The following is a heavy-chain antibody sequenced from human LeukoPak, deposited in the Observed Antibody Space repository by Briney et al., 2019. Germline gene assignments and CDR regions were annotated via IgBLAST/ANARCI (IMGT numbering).Heavy chain of an antibody. V-gene: IGHV3-30-3*01. D-gene: IGHD5-24*01. CDR1: GFTFSSYA. CDR2: MSYDGSNK. J-gene: IGHJ4*02. CDR3: ARDKESRRDGYNHYFDY. Sequence: GGSLRLSCAASGFTFSSYAMDWVSQAPGKGLEWVAIMSYDGSNKYYADSVKGRFTISRDNSKNTLYLQMNSLRAEDTAVYYCARDKESRRDGYNHYFDYWGQGTLVTVSS.